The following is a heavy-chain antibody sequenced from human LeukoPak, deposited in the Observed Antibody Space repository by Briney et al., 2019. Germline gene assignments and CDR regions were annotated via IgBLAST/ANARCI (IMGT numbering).Heavy chain of an antibody. CDR3: ARKGVAMGYSSRRAFDI. J-gene: IGHJ3*02. V-gene: IGHV4-61*02. D-gene: IGHD6-13*01. CDR2: IYTSGST. Sequence: PSETLSLTCTVSGGSLSSGSYYWSWIRQPAGKGLEWIGRIYTSGSTNYNPSLKSRVTISVDTSKNQFSLKLSSVTAADTAVYYCARKGVAMGYSSRRAFDIWGQGTMVTVSS. CDR1: GGSLSSGSYY.